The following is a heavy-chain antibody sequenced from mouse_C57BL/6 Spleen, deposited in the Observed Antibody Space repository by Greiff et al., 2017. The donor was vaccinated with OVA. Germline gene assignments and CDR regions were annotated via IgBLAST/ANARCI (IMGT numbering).Heavy chain of an antibody. CDR3: ARRYPPYYFDY. CDR1: GYTFTSYW. CDR2: IDPSDSYT. Sequence: QVHVKQPGAELVKPGASVKLSCKASGYTFTSYWMQWVKQRPGQGLEWIGEIDPSDSYTKYTPKFQGKATLTVDTSSSTAYMQLSSLTSEDSAVYYCARRYPPYYFDYWGQGTTLTVSS. J-gene: IGHJ2*01. V-gene: IGHV1-50*01.